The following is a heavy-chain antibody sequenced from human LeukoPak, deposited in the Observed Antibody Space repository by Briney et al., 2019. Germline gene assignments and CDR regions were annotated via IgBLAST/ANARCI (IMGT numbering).Heavy chain of an antibody. J-gene: IGHJ4*02. D-gene: IGHD5-18*01. V-gene: IGHV3-23*01. CDR2: ISGSGGST. Sequence: PGGSLRLSCAASGFTFSSYAMSWVRQAPGKGLEWVSAISGSGGSTYYADSVKGRFTISRDNSKNTLYLQMNSLRAEDTAVYYCAKDKFGGYSYGMAQHWFTFDYWGQGTLVTVSS. CDR1: GFTFSSYA. CDR3: AKDKFGGYSYGMAQHWFTFDY.